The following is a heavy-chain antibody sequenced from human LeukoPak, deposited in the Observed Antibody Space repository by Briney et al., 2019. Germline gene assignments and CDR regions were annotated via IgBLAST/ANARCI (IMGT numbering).Heavy chain of an antibody. CDR3: ARDQYYYDSSGPGTIDDY. J-gene: IGHJ4*02. Sequence: SETLSLTCTVSGGSISSYYWSWIRQPPGKGLEWIGYIYYSGSTNYNPSLKSRVTISVDTSKNQFSLKLSSVTAADTAVYYCARDQYYYDSSGPGTIDDYWGQGTLVTVSS. V-gene: IGHV4-59*01. CDR2: IYYSGST. CDR1: GGSISSYY. D-gene: IGHD3-22*01.